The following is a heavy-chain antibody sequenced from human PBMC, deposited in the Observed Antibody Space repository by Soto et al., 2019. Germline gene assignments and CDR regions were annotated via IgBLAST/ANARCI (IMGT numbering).Heavy chain of an antibody. J-gene: IGHJ4*02. CDR3: ARGTCSSTTCYAIYFDS. Sequence: GGSLRLSCEASGFTFSSYWMSWVRQAPGKGLEWVANIKQDGSKKYYVDSVKGRFTISRDNAKNSLYLQMDSLRAEDTAVYYCARGTCSSTTCYAIYFDSWGQGTLVPVSS. V-gene: IGHV3-7*01. CDR2: IKQDGSKK. D-gene: IGHD2-2*01. CDR1: GFTFSSYW.